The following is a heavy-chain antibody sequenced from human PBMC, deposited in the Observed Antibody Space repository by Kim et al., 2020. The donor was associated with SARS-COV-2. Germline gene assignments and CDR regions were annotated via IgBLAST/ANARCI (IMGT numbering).Heavy chain of an antibody. CDR3: AKRMLSSSGNYYFDY. Sequence: DSVQGRFTISRDNYKTTLYLQMNSLRAEDTAVYYCAKRMLSSSGNYYFDYWGQGTLVTVSS. D-gene: IGHD3-22*01. J-gene: IGHJ4*02. V-gene: IGHV3-23*01.